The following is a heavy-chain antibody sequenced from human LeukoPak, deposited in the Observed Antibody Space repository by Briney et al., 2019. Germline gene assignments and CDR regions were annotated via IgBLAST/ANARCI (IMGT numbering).Heavy chain of an antibody. D-gene: IGHD1-1*01. CDR3: ARMNYLDRRANNWFDP. J-gene: IGHJ5*02. Sequence: ASVKVSCKASGYTFTSYDINWVRQATGQGLEWMGWMKPNSGNTGYAQKFQGRVTMTRNTSISTAYMELSSLRSEDTAVYYCARMNYLDRRANNWFDPWGQGTLVTVSS. CDR2: MKPNSGNT. CDR1: GYTFTSYD. V-gene: IGHV1-8*01.